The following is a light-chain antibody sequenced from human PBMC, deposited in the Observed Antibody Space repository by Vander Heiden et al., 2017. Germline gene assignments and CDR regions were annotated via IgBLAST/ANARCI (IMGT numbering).Light chain of an antibody. CDR1: SSDVGAYNY. CDR2: DVS. CDR3: SSYTISGTLV. V-gene: IGLV2-14*03. Sequence: QSALTQPASVSGSPGQSITISCTGTSSDVGAYNYVSWYQQHPGKAPKLMIYDVSNRPSGVSNRFSGSKSGNTASLTISGLQAEDEADYYCSSYTISGTLVFGGGTRLTVL. J-gene: IGLJ3*02.